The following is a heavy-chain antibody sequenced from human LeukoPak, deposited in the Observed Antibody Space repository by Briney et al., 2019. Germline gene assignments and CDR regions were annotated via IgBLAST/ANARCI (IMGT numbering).Heavy chain of an antibody. D-gene: IGHD6-13*01. CDR3: ASPKTGNAAGDFDY. V-gene: IGHV1-58*02. Sequence: SVKVSCKTSGFSFSSSAMQWVRQARGQRLEWMGWIVVGSDSTNYAQKFQGRVTITTDESTSTAYMELSSLRSEDTAVYYCASPKTGNAAGDFDYWGQGTLVTVSS. CDR2: IVVGSDST. J-gene: IGHJ4*02. CDR1: GFSFSSSA.